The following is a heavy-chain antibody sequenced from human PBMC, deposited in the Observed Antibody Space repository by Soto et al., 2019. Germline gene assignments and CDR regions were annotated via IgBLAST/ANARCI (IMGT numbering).Heavy chain of an antibody. J-gene: IGHJ5*02. D-gene: IGHD2-15*01. CDR2: INPDNGNT. CDR3: ARGIATAQLDP. Sequence: QVPLVQSGAEVKKPGASVKISCKASGYTFTRYTMNWVRQAPGQRLEWMGWINPDNGNTKSSQKFQDRVIITRDTSASTAYMDLSSLRSEDTAVYYCARGIATAQLDPWGQGTLVTVSS. V-gene: IGHV1-3*01. CDR1: GYTFTRYT.